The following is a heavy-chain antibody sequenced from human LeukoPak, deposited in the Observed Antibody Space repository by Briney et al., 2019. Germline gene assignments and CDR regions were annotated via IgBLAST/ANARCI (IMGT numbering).Heavy chain of an antibody. CDR2: IDPNSGGT. Sequence: ASVEASCKASGYAFTGYFMPWVRQAPGQGLEWRGWIDPNSGGTNYAQKFLGRVTMTRDTSISTAYMELSRLRSDDTAMYYCARPLSPYQYYFAYWGQGTLVTVSS. V-gene: IGHV1-2*02. J-gene: IGHJ4*02. CDR3: ARPLSPYQYYFAY. CDR1: GYAFTGYF. D-gene: IGHD3-16*02.